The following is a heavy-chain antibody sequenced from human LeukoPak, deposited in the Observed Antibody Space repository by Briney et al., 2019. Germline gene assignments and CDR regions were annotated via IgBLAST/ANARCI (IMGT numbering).Heavy chain of an antibody. J-gene: IGHJ4*02. V-gene: IGHV3-23*01. D-gene: IGHD1-26*01. CDR3: AKDGRSTSLR. Sequence: QSGGSLRLSCAASGFNFSKYSMRWVRQAPGKGLEWVSGINVGASTDYAEPGRGRFPISRDNSKNTLYVQMNSLRAEDPALYYCAKDGRSTSLRWGQGALVTVSS. CDR1: GFNFSKYS. CDR2: INVGAST.